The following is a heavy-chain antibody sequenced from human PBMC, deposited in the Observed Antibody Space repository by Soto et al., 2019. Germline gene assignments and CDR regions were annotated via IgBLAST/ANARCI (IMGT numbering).Heavy chain of an antibody. CDR3: ARGEMRPLYYYGMDV. Sequence: ASVKVSCKASGYTFTGYYMHWVRQAPGQGLEWMGWINPNSGGTNYAQKFQGWVTMTRDTSISTAYMELSRLRSDDTAVYYCARGEMRPLYYYGMDVWGQGTTVTVSS. CDR1: GYTFTGYY. CDR2: INPNSGGT. V-gene: IGHV1-2*04. J-gene: IGHJ6*02.